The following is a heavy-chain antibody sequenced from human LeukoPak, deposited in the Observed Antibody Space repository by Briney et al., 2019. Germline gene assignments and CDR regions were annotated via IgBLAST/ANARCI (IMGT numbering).Heavy chain of an antibody. CDR2: IIPIFGTA. Sequence: SVKVSCKASGGTFSSYAISWVRQAPGQGLEWMGGIIPIFGTANYAQKFQGRVTITADESTSTAYVELSSLRSEDTAVYYCARGVAAAGRPQYFQHWGQGTLVTVSS. J-gene: IGHJ1*01. V-gene: IGHV1-69*13. CDR1: GGTFSSYA. CDR3: ARGVAAAGRPQYFQH. D-gene: IGHD6-13*01.